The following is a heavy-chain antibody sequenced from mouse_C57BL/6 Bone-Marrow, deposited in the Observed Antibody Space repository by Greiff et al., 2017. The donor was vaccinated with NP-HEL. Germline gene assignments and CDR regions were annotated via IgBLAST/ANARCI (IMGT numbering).Heavy chain of an antibody. D-gene: IGHD2-3*01. CDR3: ASEDGYYIFAY. Sequence: VQLKQSGPVLVKPGASVKMSCKASGYTFTDYYMNWVKQSHGKSLEWIGVINPYNGGTSYNQKFKGKATLTVDKSSSTAYMELNSLTSEDSAVYYCASEDGYYIFAYWGQGTLVTVSA. V-gene: IGHV1-19*01. J-gene: IGHJ3*01. CDR2: INPYNGGT. CDR1: GYTFTDYY.